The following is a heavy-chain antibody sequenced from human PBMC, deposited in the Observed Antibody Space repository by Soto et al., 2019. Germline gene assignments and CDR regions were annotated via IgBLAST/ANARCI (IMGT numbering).Heavy chain of an antibody. CDR2: IDHSGSA. J-gene: IGHJ4*02. V-gene: IGHV4-30-4*01. Sequence: QVQLQESGPGLVKPSQTLSLTGTVSAGSIRSGDYYWTWIRQPPGKGLEWIGYIDHSGSAYYNPSLKSRATISIDTSNNQFSLKMTSVTAADTAVYHCAGELGNFYFDHWGQGTLVTVSS. CDR1: AGSIRSGDYY. D-gene: IGHD7-27*01. CDR3: AGELGNFYFDH.